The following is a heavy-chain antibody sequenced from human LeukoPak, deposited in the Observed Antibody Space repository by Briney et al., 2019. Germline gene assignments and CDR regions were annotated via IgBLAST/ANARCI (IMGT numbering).Heavy chain of an antibody. CDR1: GFTFSSYW. V-gene: IGHV3-74*01. Sequence: PGGSLRLSCAASGFTFSSYWMHWVRQAPGKGLVWVSRISSDGSSTTYADSVKGRFTISRDNAKNTLYLQMNSLRAEDTAVYYCVRAGSGWYFDYWGQGTLVTVSS. D-gene: IGHD6-19*01. J-gene: IGHJ4*02. CDR2: ISSDGSST. CDR3: VRAGSGWYFDY.